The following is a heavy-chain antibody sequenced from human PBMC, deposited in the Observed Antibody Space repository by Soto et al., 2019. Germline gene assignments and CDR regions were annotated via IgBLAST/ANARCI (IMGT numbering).Heavy chain of an antibody. CDR2: SNAGNGNT. CDR1: GYTFTSYA. CDR3: ARGTYSSSSYFDF. Sequence: ASVKVSCKASGYTFTSYAMHWVRQAPGQRLEWMGWSNAGNGNTKYSQEFQGRVTMTTDTSTSTAYMELRSLRSDDTAVYYCARGTYSSSSYFDFWGQGTLVTVSS. D-gene: IGHD6-6*01. V-gene: IGHV1-3*02. J-gene: IGHJ4*02.